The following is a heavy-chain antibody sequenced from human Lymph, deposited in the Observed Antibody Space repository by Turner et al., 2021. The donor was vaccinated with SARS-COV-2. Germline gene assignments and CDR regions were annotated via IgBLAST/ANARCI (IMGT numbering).Heavy chain of an antibody. J-gene: IGHJ4*02. CDR1: GVTSSPYA. D-gene: IGHD5-18*01. CDR3: ARVLGLRGMFDY. CDR2: ISYAGSIK. Sequence: QVHPVGAGGGVVQAGSSLILSGLASGVTSSPYAMHWVRQAQGKRMEWVAVISYAGSIKYYADTVKGRFTISRDTSKNTLCLQMNSLRAEDTAVYYCARVLGLRGMFDYWGQGTLVTVSS. V-gene: IGHV3-30-3*01.